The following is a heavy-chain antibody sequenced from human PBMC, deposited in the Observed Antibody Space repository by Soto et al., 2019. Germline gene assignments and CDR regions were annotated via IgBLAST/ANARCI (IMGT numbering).Heavy chain of an antibody. V-gene: IGHV4-59*08. J-gene: IGHJ4*02. Sequence: PSETLSLTCTVSGGSISSYYWSWIRQPPGKGLEWIGYIYYSGSTNYNPSLKSRVTISVDTSKNQFSLKLSSVTAADTAVYYCARLTPGSTYVIDYWGQGTLVTVSS. D-gene: IGHD2-15*01. CDR2: IYYSGST. CDR1: GGSISSYY. CDR3: ARLTPGSTYVIDY.